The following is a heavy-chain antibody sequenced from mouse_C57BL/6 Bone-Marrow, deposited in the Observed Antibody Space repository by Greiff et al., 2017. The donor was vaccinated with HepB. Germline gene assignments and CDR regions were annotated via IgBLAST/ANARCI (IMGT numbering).Heavy chain of an antibody. J-gene: IGHJ3*01. Sequence: EVHLVESGAELVRPGASVKLSCTASGFNIKDDYMHWVKQRPEQGLEWIGWIDPENGDTEYASKFQGKASITADTSSNTAYLQLSSLTSEDTAVYYVLVITTVVGAYWGQGMRVTVSA. CDR2: IDPENGDT. CDR3: LVITTVVGAY. CDR1: GFNIKDDY. V-gene: IGHV14-4*01. D-gene: IGHD1-1*01.